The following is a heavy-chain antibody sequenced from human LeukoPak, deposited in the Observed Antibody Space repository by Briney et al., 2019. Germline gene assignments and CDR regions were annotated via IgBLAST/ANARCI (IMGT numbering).Heavy chain of an antibody. J-gene: IGHJ6*02. Sequence: GGSLRLSCAASGFTFSNAWMNWVRQAPGKGLEWVSAISGSGGSTYYADSVKGRFTISRDNSKNTLYLQMNSLRAEDTAVYYCAKTVTRPYGYYGMDVWGQGTTVTVSS. CDR3: AKTVTRPYGYYGMDV. CDR1: GFTFSNAW. CDR2: ISGSGGST. D-gene: IGHD4-17*01. V-gene: IGHV3-23*01.